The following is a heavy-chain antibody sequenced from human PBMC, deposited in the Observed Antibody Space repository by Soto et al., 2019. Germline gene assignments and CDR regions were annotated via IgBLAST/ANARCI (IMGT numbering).Heavy chain of an antibody. CDR2: ISYDGSNK. D-gene: IGHD6-13*01. Sequence: GGSLRLSCAASGFTFSSYAMHWVRQAPGKGLEWVAVISYDGSNKYYADSVKGRFTISRDNSKNTLYLQMNSLRAEDTAVYYCARVGGAAAGKGTFDYWGQGTLVTVSS. CDR3: ARVGGAAAGKGTFDY. CDR1: GFTFSSYA. V-gene: IGHV3-30-3*01. J-gene: IGHJ4*02.